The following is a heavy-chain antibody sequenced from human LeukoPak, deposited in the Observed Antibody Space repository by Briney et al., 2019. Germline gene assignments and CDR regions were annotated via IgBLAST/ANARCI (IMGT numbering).Heavy chain of an antibody. CDR2: IYYSGST. J-gene: IGHJ3*02. CDR3: ARREMIVVVDHLLDSFDI. V-gene: IGHV4-59*01. D-gene: IGHD3-22*01. CDR1: GGSISSYY. Sequence: SETLSLTCTVSGGSISSYYWSWIRQPPGKGLEWIGYIYYSGSTNYNPSLKSRVTISVDTSKNQFSLKLRSVTAADTAVYYCARREMIVVVDHLLDSFDIWGQGTMVTVSS.